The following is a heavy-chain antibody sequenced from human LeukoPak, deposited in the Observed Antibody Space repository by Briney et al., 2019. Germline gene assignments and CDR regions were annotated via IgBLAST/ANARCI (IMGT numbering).Heavy chain of an antibody. J-gene: IGHJ4*02. CDR2: IDGSVDTI. CDR1: GFTPRDYS. V-gene: IGHV3-48*02. CDR3: SRRFDC. Sequence: PGGTLRLSRAASGFTPRDYSMNWVRPAPGKGLEWVSYIDGSVDTIYYADSVKGRFTISRENAKNSLDLQMNSLRDEDTAVYYCSRRFDCWGQGTLVTVSS.